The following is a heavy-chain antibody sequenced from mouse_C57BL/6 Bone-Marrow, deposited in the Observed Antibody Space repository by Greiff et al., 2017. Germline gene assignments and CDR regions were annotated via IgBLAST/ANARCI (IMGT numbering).Heavy chain of an antibody. J-gene: IGHJ1*03. CDR1: GFNIKDDS. V-gene: IGHV14-4*01. Sequence: EVQLQESGAELVRPGASVKLSCTASGFNIKDDSMHWVKQRPEQGLEWIGWIDPENGDTEYASKFQGKATITADTSSNTAYLQLSSLTSEDTAVYYWTQYCGSSRGWYLDVWGTGTTVTVAS. D-gene: IGHD1-1*01. CDR2: IDPENGDT. CDR3: TQYCGSSRGWYLDV.